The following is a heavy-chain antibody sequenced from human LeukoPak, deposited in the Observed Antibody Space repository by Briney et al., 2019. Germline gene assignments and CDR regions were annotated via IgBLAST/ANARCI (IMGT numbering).Heavy chain of an antibody. CDR2: IYYSGST. J-gene: IGHJ5*02. V-gene: IGHV4-39*01. CDR1: GGSISSSGYY. CDR3: ARHEYSGSYYGLSWFDP. D-gene: IGHD1-26*01. Sequence: SSETLSLTCTVSGGSISSSGYYWGWIRQPPGKGLEWIASIYYSGSTYYNPSLKSRVTISVDTSKNQLSLKLSSLTAADTAVYYCARHEYSGSYYGLSWFDPWGQGTLVTVSS.